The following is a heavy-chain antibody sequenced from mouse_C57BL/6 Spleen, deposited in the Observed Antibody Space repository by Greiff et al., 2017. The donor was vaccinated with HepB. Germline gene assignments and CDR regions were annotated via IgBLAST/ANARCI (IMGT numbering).Heavy chain of an antibody. V-gene: IGHV5-4*01. CDR3: ARDRDDYAMDY. CDR2: ISDGGSYT. Sequence: EVKLVESGGGLVKPGGSLKLSCAASGFTFSSYAMSWVRQTPEKRLEWVATISDGGSYTYYPDNVKGRFTISRDNAKNNLYLQMSHLKSEDTAMYYCARDRDDYAMDYWGQGTSVTVSS. CDR1: GFTFSSYA. J-gene: IGHJ4*01.